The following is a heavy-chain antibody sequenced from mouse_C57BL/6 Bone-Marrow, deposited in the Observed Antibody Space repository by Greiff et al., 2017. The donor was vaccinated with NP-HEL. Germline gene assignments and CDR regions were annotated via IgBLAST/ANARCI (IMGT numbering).Heavy chain of an antibody. D-gene: IGHD1-1*01. CDR1: GFNIKDDY. CDR3: TLITTVVTLDY. CDR2: IDPENGDT. Sequence: VQLQQSGAELVRPGASVKLSCTASGFNIKDDYMHWVKQRPEQGLEWIGWIDPENGDTEYASKFQGKATITADTSSNTAYLQLSSLTSEYTAVYYCTLITTVVTLDYWGQGTTLTVSS. J-gene: IGHJ2*01. V-gene: IGHV14-4*01.